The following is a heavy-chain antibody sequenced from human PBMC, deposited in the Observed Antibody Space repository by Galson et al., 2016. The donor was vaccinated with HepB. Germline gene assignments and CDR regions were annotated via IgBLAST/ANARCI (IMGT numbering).Heavy chain of an antibody. CDR2: IYWNDDK. D-gene: IGHD1-20*01. J-gene: IGHJ4*02. CDR1: GFSLTTSGVG. CDR3: AHLVNWNPLSYFDY. V-gene: IGHV2-5*01. Sequence: PALVKPTQTLTLTCTFSGFSLTTSGVGVGWIRQPPGKALEWLALIYWNDDKRNSPSLKSRLTILKDTSKNQVVLTMTNLDPVDTATYHCAHLVNWNPLSYFDYWGPGILVTVSS.